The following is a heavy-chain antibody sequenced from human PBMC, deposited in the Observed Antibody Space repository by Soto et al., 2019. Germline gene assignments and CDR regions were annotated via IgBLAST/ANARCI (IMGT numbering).Heavy chain of an antibody. Sequence: QVQLVQSGAEVKKPGSSVKVSCKASGGTFSSYAISWVRQAPGQGLEWMGGIIPIFGTASYAQKFQGRVTITAEESTSTAYMGRSSVRSEETAVYYCARVGTMIVLDKGMRDYYYGMDVWGQGTTVTVSS. V-gene: IGHV1-69*01. CDR1: GGTFSSYA. CDR3: ARVGTMIVLDKGMRDYYYGMDV. J-gene: IGHJ6*02. D-gene: IGHD3-22*01. CDR2: IIPIFGTA.